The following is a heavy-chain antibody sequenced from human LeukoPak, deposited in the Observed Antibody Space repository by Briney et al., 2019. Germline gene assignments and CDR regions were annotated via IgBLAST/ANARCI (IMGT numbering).Heavy chain of an antibody. CDR3: ARIVAARRGDWFDP. CDR1: GYTFTSYA. Sequence: SVKVSCKASGYTFTSYAISWVRQAPGQGLEWMGGIIPIFGTANYAQKFQGRVTITADESTSTAYMELSSLRSEDTAVYYCARIVAARRGDWFDPWGQGTLVTVSS. CDR2: IIPIFGTA. V-gene: IGHV1-69*13. J-gene: IGHJ5*02. D-gene: IGHD6-6*01.